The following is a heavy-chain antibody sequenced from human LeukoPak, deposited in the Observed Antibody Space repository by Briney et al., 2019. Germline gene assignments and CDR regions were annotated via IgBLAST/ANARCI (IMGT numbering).Heavy chain of an antibody. CDR3: ARVSGSSWYAIDY. J-gene: IGHJ4*02. D-gene: IGHD6-13*01. V-gene: IGHV3-11*06. CDR2: ISSSSRYT. Sequence: GGSLRLSCAASGFTFSDYYMSWIRQAPGKGLEWVSYISSSSRYTNYADSVKGRFTISRDNAKNSLYLQMNSLRAEDTAVYYCARVSGSSWYAIDYWGQGTLVTVSS. CDR1: GFTFSDYY.